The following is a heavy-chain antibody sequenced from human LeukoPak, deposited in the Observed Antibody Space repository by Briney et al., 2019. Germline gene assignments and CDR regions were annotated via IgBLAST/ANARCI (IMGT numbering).Heavy chain of an antibody. Sequence: SETLSLTCTVSGGSISSYYWSWIRQPPGKRLEWIGYIYYSGSTNYNPSLKSRVTISVDTSKNQFPLKLSSVTAADTAVYYCARDSSSWPPYYGMDVWGQGTTVTVSS. J-gene: IGHJ6*02. CDR3: ARDSSSWPPYYGMDV. D-gene: IGHD6-13*01. CDR1: GGSISSYY. CDR2: IYYSGST. V-gene: IGHV4-59*01.